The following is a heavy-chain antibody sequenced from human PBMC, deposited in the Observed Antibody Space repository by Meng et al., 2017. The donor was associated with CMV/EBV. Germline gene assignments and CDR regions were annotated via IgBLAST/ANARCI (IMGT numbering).Heavy chain of an antibody. J-gene: IGHJ5*02. Sequence: QVQLVHPGAEVRKPXFSVKVSCKASGGTFSSYAISWVRHAPGQGLEWMGGIIPIFGTANYAQKFQGRVTITADESTSTAYMELSSLRSEDTAVYYCARGRLAGNAGWFDPWGQGTLVTVSS. D-gene: IGHD5-12*01. CDR1: GGTFSSYA. V-gene: IGHV1-69*12. CDR2: IIPIFGTA. CDR3: ARGRLAGNAGWFDP.